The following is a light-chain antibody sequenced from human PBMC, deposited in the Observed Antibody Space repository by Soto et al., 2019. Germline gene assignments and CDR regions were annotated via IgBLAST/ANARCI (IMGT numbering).Light chain of an antibody. J-gene: IGKJ2*01. V-gene: IGKV3-20*01. Sequence: EIVLTQSPGTLSLSPGEGATLSCRASQSVSSNYLAWYQQKPGQAPRLLIYGASRGAAGIPDRFSGSGSGTDFTLTISRLEPEDFAVYFCQQYGRSPMFTFGQGTKVDIK. CDR3: QQYGRSPMFT. CDR1: QSVSSNY. CDR2: GAS.